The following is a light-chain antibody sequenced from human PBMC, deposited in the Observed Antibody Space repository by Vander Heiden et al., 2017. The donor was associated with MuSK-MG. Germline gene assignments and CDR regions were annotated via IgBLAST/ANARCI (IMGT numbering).Light chain of an antibody. V-gene: IGKV3-11*01. CDR3: QQCENWAKT. CDR2: DAS. CDR1: QRISSY. J-gene: IGKJ1*01. Sequence: EIVLTQSPATLSFSPGGRATLSCRASQRISSYLAWYQQKPGQAPRLLIYDASTRATGIPARFSGSGSGTDFTLTISSLEPEDFAVYYCQQCENWAKTFGQGTKVXIK.